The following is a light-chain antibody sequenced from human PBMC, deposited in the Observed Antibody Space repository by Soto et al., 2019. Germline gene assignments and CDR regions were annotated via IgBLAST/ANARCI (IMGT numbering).Light chain of an antibody. CDR3: ASNAGSDNLL. V-gene: IGLV2-8*01. CDR2: EVH. CDR1: SSDVGSSNF. J-gene: IGLJ2*01. Sequence: QSVLTQPPSASGSPGQSVAVSCTGSSSDVGSSNFVSWYQQYPGKAPKLLIFEVHKRPSGVPDRFSGSKSGNTASLTVSGLQAEDEAYYYCASNAGSDNLLFGGGTKLTVL.